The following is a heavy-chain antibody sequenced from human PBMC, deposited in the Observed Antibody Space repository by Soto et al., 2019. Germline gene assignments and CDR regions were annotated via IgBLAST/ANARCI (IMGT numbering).Heavy chain of an antibody. V-gene: IGHV3-7*01. Sequence: EVQVVESGGGLVQPGGSLRLSCAVSGLTFSNIWMSWVRQAPGKGLEWVANIKRDGSETYYVDSVKGRFTISRDNAKNSLYLQMNGLRDEDTAIYYCTGGVGVWGQGTLVTVSS. CDR1: GLTFSNIW. J-gene: IGHJ4*02. CDR3: TGGVGV. CDR2: IKRDGSET. D-gene: IGHD1-26*01.